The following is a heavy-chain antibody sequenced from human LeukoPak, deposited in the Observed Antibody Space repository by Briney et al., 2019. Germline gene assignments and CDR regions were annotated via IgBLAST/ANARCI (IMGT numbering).Heavy chain of an antibody. D-gene: IGHD3-10*01. Sequence: SETLSLTCAVYGGXFSGYYCSWIRQPPGKGLEWIGEINHSGSTNYNPSLKSRVTISVDTSKNQFSLKLSSVAAADTAVYYCARVRMVRGVVGDYWGQGTLVTVSS. CDR1: GGXFSGYY. CDR3: ARVRMVRGVVGDY. CDR2: INHSGST. J-gene: IGHJ4*02. V-gene: IGHV4-34*01.